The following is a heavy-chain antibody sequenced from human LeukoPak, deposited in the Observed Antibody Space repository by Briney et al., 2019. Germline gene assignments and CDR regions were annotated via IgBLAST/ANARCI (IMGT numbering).Heavy chain of an antibody. CDR1: GGSISSYY. J-gene: IGHJ4*02. CDR3: ARVVGSSELLWFGELFPTRYYFDN. D-gene: IGHD3-10*01. V-gene: IGHV4-59*01. Sequence: SETLSLTCTVSGGSISSYYWSWIRQPPGKGLEWIGYIYYSGSTNYNPSLKSRVTISVDTSKNQFSLKLSSVTAADTAVYYCARVVGSSELLWFGELFPTRYYFDNWGQGTLVTVSS. CDR2: IYYSGST.